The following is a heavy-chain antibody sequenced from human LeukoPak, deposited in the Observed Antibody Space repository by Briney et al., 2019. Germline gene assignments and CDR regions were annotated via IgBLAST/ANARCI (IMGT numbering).Heavy chain of an antibody. J-gene: IGHJ4*02. CDR1: GFTFSNAW. CDR2: IKSKTDGGTT. V-gene: IGHV3-15*01. D-gene: IGHD3-22*01. Sequence: TGGSLRLSCAASGFTFSNAWMSWVRQAPGKGLEWVGRIKSKTDGGTTDYAAPVKGRFTIPRDDSKNTLYLQMNSLKTEDTAVYYCTTTTYYYDSSGYFAYFDYRGQGTLVTVSS. CDR3: TTTTYYYDSSGYFAYFDY.